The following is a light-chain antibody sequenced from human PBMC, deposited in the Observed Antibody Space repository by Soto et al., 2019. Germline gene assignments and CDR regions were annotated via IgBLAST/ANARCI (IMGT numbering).Light chain of an antibody. CDR3: GTWDNSLNAGV. CDR2: DNN. Sequence: QSVLTQPPSMSAAPGQKVTISCSGSSSNIGSNYVSWYQQLPGTAPKLLIYDNNKRPSGIPDRFSDSRSGTSATLDISGLQTGDEADDYCGTWDNSLNAGVFGGGTKLT. J-gene: IGLJ3*02. CDR1: SSNIGSNY. V-gene: IGLV1-51*01.